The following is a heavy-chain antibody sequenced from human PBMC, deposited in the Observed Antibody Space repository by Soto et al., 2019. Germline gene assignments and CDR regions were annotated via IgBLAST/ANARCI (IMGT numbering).Heavy chain of an antibody. CDR1: GFTFSSYE. CDR2: ISSSGSTI. Sequence: GGSLRLSCAASGFTFSSYEMNWFRQAPGKGLEWVSYISSSGSTIYYADSVKGRFTISRDNAKNSLYLQMNSLRAEDTAVYYCARDRDGWFDPWGQGTLVTVSS. CDR3: ARDRDGWFDP. V-gene: IGHV3-48*03. J-gene: IGHJ5*02.